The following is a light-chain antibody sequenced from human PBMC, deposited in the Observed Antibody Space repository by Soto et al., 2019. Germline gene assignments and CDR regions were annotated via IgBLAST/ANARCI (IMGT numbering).Light chain of an antibody. CDR3: QQYNNWPRT. J-gene: IGKJ1*01. CDR2: GAS. Sequence: EIVMTQSPATLSVSPGERVTLSCRASQSLSSDLAWYQQKPGQAPRLLMCGASIRATDIPARFSGSGSGTEFTLAISSLQSEDFAVYYCQQYNNWPRTFGQGTKVDIK. V-gene: IGKV3-15*01. CDR1: QSLSSD.